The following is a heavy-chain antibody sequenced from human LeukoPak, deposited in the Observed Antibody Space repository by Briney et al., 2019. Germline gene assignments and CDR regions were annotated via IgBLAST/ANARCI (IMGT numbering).Heavy chain of an antibody. CDR2: IDHSGRT. CDR1: GGSFSAYY. V-gene: IGHV4-34*01. D-gene: IGHD4-23*01. J-gene: IGHJ4*02. CDR3: ARGPRNDYGGNDFDY. Sequence: SETLSLICDVYGGSFSAYYWSWIRQAPGKGLEWIGEIDHSGRTDYNPSLKSRVTISVDTSKNQFSLWLTSVSAADTGVYYCARGPRNDYGGNDFDYWGQGPLVTVSS.